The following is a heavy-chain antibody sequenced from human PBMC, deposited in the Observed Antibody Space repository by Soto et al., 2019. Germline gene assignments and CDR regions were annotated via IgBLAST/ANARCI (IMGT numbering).Heavy chain of an antibody. D-gene: IGHD3-10*01. V-gene: IGHV4-30-2*01. CDR3: ARDHITMVRGVIMGGGMDA. Sequence: SETLSLTCAVSGGSISSGGYSWSWIRQPPGKGLEWIGYIYHSGSTYYNPSLKSRVTISVDRSKNQFSLKLSSVTAADTAVYYCARDHITMVRGVIMGGGMDAWGQGTTVTVSS. CDR1: GGSISSGGYS. CDR2: IYHSGST. J-gene: IGHJ6*02.